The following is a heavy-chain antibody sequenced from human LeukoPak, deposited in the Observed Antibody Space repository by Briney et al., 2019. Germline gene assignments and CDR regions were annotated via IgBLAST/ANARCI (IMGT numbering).Heavy chain of an antibody. CDR2: INPNSGGT. J-gene: IGHJ4*02. Sequence: ASVKVSCKASGYTFTGYYMHWVRQAPGRGLEWMGWINPNSGGTNYAQKFQGRVTMTRDTSISTAYMELSRLRSDDTAVYYCATRLDSSSSTLYFDYWGQGTLVTVSS. D-gene: IGHD6-6*01. CDR3: ATRLDSSSSTLYFDY. CDR1: GYTFTGYY. V-gene: IGHV1-2*02.